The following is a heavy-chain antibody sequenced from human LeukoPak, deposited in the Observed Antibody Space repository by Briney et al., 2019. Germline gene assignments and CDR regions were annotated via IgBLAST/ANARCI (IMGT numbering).Heavy chain of an antibody. CDR2: IIPIFGTA. Sequence: SVKVSRTASGGTFSSYAISWVRQAPGQGLEWMGGIIPIFGTANYAQKFQGRVTITADESTSTAYMELSSLRSEDTAVYYCARDLRGLNYCGGDCYNWFDPWGQGTLVTVSS. CDR1: GGTFSSYA. J-gene: IGHJ5*02. V-gene: IGHV1-69*13. D-gene: IGHD2-21*02. CDR3: ARDLRGLNYCGGDCYNWFDP.